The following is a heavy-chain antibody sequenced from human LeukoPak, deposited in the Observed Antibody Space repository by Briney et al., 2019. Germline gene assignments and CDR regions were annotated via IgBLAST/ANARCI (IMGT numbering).Heavy chain of an antibody. CDR1: GFTFSDYW. CDR2: ISGDGGST. Sequence: GGSRRLSCAASGFTFSDYWMHWVRQAPGKGLEWVSLISGDGGSTYYADSVKGRFTISRDNSKNSLYLQMNSLRTEDTALYYCAKDRGGYGYYYMDVWGKGTTVTVSS. CDR3: AKDRGGYGYYYMDV. V-gene: IGHV3-43*02. J-gene: IGHJ6*03. D-gene: IGHD5-12*01.